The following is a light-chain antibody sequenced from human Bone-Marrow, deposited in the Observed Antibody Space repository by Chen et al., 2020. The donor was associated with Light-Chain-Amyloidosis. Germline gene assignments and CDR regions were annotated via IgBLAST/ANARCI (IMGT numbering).Light chain of an antibody. CDR2: DAS. V-gene: IGKV3-11*01. Sequence: EIVLTQSPATLSLSPGETATLTCRAGQSVFRYLAWYQQVPGQPPRLLIYDASTSATGTPARISGGGSGTDFTLTISSLYPEDFAVYYCQRRSSWPCTFGQGTKVEVK. CDR1: QSVFRY. CDR3: QRRSSWPCT. J-gene: IGKJ1*01.